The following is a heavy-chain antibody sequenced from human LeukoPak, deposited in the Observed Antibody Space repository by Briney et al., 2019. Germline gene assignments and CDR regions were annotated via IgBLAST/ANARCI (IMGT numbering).Heavy chain of an antibody. CDR3: ARRGATRTVDY. CDR2: ISYDGSNK. V-gene: IGHV3-30*03. Sequence: AGGSLRLSCAASGFTFSSYGMHWVRQAPGKGLEWVAVISYDGSNKYYADSVKGRFTISRGNSKNTLYLQMNSLRAEDTAVYYCARRGATRTVDYWGQGTLVTVSS. J-gene: IGHJ4*02. CDR1: GFTFSSYG. D-gene: IGHD1-26*01.